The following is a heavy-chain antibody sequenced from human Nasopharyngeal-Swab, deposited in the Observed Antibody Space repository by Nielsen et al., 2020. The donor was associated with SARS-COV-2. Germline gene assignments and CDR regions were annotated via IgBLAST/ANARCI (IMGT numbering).Heavy chain of an antibody. J-gene: IGHJ4*02. Sequence: ASVKVSCKASGYTFTSFGISGGRQAPGQGLEWMGWISSYNGDTHYAHSLQGRITMTTDTSTSTAYLELRSLRSDDTAMYYCATAYGSVSSPEYWGQGTLVTVSS. D-gene: IGHD3-10*01. CDR2: ISSYNGDT. CDR1: GYTFTSFG. V-gene: IGHV1-18*01. CDR3: ATAYGSVSSPEY.